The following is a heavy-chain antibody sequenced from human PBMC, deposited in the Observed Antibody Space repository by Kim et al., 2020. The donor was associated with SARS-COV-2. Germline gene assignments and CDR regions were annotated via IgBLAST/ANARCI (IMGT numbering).Heavy chain of an antibody. V-gene: IGHV4-59*01. Sequence: KSRVTISVDTSKNQFSLKLSSVTAADTAVYYCARDRRPVNYDAWIGFDYWGQGTLVTVSS. CDR3: ARDRRPVNYDAWIGFDY. D-gene: IGHD3-22*01. J-gene: IGHJ4*02.